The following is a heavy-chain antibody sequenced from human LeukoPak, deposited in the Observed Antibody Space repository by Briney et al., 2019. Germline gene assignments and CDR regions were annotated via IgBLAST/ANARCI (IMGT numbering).Heavy chain of an antibody. Sequence: SETLSLTCTVSGGSISSSSDFWGWIRQPPGKGLEWIGSIYYSGRTYNNPSLKSRVTISVDTSKNQFSLKLSSVTAADTAVYYCARHRWDGTFNFDYWGREPWSPSPQ. V-gene: IGHV4-39*01. CDR2: IYYSGRT. CDR1: GGSISSSSDF. D-gene: IGHD1-1*01. J-gene: IGHJ4*02. CDR3: ARHRWDGTFNFDY.